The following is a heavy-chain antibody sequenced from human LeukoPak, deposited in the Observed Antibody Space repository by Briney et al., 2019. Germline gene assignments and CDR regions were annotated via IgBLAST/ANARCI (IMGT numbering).Heavy chain of an antibody. J-gene: IGHJ5*02. D-gene: IGHD3-3*01. CDR3: AKCAKTPEGGSGWCNWFDT. CDR2: LTWNSNNP. CDR1: GFTFSNYA. Sequence: GGSLRLSCRASGFTFSNYAMSWVRQTPGKGLEWVSSLTWNSNNPNHADSVKGRFTISRDNSKTTLYLQMNSMRAEDMDLYSCAKCAKTPEGGSGWCNWFDTWGQGTLVIVSS. V-gene: IGHV3-23*01.